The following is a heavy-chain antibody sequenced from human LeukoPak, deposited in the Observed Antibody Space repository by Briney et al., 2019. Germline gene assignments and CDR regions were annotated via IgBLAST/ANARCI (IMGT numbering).Heavy chain of an antibody. J-gene: IGHJ3*01. CDR3: ANEGGGAFDF. CDR2: IMQDGSEK. CDR1: GFTFSSYW. V-gene: IGHV3-7*01. Sequence: PGGSLRLSCAASGFTFSSYWMSWVRQAPGKGLEWVANIMQDGSEKHYVDSVKGRFTISRDNAKSSLYLQMNSLRAEDTAVYYCANEGGGAFDFWGQGTMVTVSS. D-gene: IGHD3-16*01.